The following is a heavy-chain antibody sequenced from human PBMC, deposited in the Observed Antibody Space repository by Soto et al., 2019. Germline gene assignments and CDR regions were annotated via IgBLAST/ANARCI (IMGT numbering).Heavy chain of an antibody. CDR3: AGGTDGKKVAY. CDR2: FFYTGST. J-gene: IGHJ4*02. Sequence: QVQLQESGTGLVKSSETLSLTCTVSGGSVSSEHYYWNWIRQAPGKGLEWIWYFFYTGSTNYNPSLESRLTMSVDMSKNHFSLKLSSVTAADTAVYYCAGGTDGKKVAYWGQGTLVTVSS. D-gene: IGHD5-12*01. V-gene: IGHV4-61*03. CDR1: GGSVSSEHYY.